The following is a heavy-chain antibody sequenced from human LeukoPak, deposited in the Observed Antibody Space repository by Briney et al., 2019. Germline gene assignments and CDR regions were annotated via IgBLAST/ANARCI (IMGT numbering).Heavy chain of an antibody. V-gene: IGHV3-30*02. D-gene: IGHD2-21*01. J-gene: IGHJ3*02. Sequence: GGALRLSCAASGFTFSSYGIHWVRQAPGKGLEWVAFVRYDGSDKYYAGSVKGRFTISRDNSKNTLYLQMTSLRAEDTAVYYCAKDSPVIFDIWGQGTMVTVSS. CDR1: GFTFSSYG. CDR3: AKDSPVIFDI. CDR2: VRYDGSDK.